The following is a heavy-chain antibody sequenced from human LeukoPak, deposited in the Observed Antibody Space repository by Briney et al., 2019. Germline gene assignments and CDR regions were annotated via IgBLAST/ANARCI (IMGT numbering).Heavy chain of an antibody. J-gene: IGHJ4*02. Sequence: GGSLRLSCAGTGITLGTDWMHWVRQAPGQGLVWVSRIHRDESTTEYADSVKGRFTISRDNAKNSVYLQMNSLRAEDTAVYYCAIFFDYWGQGTLVTVSS. V-gene: IGHV3-74*03. CDR3: AIFFDY. CDR1: GITLGTDW. CDR2: IHRDESTT.